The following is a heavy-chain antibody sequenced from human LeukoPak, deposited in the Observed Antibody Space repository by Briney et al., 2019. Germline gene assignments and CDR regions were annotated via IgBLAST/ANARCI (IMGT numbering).Heavy chain of an antibody. CDR3: ARVQEYCGGDCEDAFDI. Sequence: GASVKVSCKASGYTFTSYGISWVRQAPGQGLEWMGWISAYNGNTNYAQKLQGRVTMTTDTSTSTAYMELRSLRSDDTAVYYCARVQEYCGGDCEDAFDIWGQGTMVTVSS. CDR1: GYTFTSYG. CDR2: ISAYNGNT. V-gene: IGHV1-18*01. J-gene: IGHJ3*02. D-gene: IGHD2-21*02.